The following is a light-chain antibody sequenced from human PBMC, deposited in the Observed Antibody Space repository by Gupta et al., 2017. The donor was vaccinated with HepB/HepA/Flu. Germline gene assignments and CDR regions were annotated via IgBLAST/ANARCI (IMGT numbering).Light chain of an antibody. Sequence: DIQMPHSPSTLSASVGDRVTITCRASQSINRWMARYQQKSGKAPNLLIFEASTVHTGFPLRFSGTGSGIAFTLSIMGLQPDDFANYYCHGESTYCRTFGPGTKVEIK. V-gene: IGKV1-5*03. CDR1: QSINRW. CDR3: HGESTYCRT. CDR2: EAS. J-gene: IGKJ1*01.